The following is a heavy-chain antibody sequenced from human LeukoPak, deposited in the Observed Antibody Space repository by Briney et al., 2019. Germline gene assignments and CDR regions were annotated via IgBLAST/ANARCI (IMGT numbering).Heavy chain of an antibody. CDR1: GYTFTSYG. V-gene: IGHV1-18*01. Sequence: GASVKVTCKASGYTFTSYGISWVRQAPGQGLEWMGWISAYNGNTNYAQKLQGRVTMTTDTSTSTAYMELRSLRSDDTAVYYCARDNGGIAVAGFDYWGQGTLVTVSS. D-gene: IGHD6-19*01. CDR3: ARDNGGIAVAGFDY. J-gene: IGHJ4*02. CDR2: ISAYNGNT.